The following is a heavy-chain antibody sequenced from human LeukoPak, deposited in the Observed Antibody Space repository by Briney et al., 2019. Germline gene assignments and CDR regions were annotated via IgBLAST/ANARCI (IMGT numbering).Heavy chain of an antibody. D-gene: IGHD1-1*01. CDR3: ARDPSALEPGTYNWFDP. CDR2: IYHSGST. Sequence: PSETLSLTCSVSGDFISSGYYWGWIRQPPGKGLEWIGSIYHSGSTYYNPSLKSRVTISVDTSKNQFSLKLSSVTAADTAVYYCARDPSALEPGTYNWFDPWGQGTLVTVSS. V-gene: IGHV4-38-2*02. J-gene: IGHJ5*02. CDR1: GDFISSGYY.